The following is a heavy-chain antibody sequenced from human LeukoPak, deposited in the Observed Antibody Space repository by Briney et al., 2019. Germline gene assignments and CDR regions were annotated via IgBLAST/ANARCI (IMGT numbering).Heavy chain of an antibody. CDR3: AKGGYYYDSTGYHYAGGDY. Sequence: TGGSLRLSCAASGFTFSSYGMHWVRQAPGKGLEWVAVISYDGSDKFYADSVKGRFTISRDNSKGTLYLQMNSLRREDTAVYYCAKGGYYYDSTGYHYAGGDYWGQGTLVTVSS. J-gene: IGHJ4*02. D-gene: IGHD3-22*01. CDR2: ISYDGSDK. V-gene: IGHV3-30*18. CDR1: GFTFSSYG.